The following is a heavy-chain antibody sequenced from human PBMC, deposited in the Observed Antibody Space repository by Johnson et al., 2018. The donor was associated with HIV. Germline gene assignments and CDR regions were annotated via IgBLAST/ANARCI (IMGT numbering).Heavy chain of an antibody. CDR1: GFTFSSYD. CDR2: IGTAGDT. Sequence: VQLVESGGGVVQPGGSLRLSCEASGFTFSSYDMHWVRQATGKGLESVSAIGTAGDTYYPGSVKGRFTISREKAKNSWYLQMNRLRAEETAVYYCARAVADGWYSHDAFDIWGQGTMVTVSS. D-gene: IGHD6-19*01. J-gene: IGHJ3*02. CDR3: ARAVADGWYSHDAFDI. V-gene: IGHV3-13*01.